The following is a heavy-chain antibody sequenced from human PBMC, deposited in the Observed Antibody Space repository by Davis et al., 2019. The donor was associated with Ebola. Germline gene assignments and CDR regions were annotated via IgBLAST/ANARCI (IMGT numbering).Heavy chain of an antibody. D-gene: IGHD3-16*01. CDR1: GFTFSNVW. CDR2: IRSRSDGGTT. CDR3: TLGEN. J-gene: IGHJ4*02. V-gene: IGHV3-15*01. Sequence: ESLKISCAASGFTFSNVWFTWVRQCPGKGLQWIGRIRSRSDGGTTDYAAPLKGRFTISRDDSQNMVYLQMNSLKTEDTAVYFCTLGENWGPGTQVTVSS.